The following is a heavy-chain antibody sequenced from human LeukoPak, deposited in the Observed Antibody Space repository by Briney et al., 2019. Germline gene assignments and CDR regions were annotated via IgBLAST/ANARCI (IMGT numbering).Heavy chain of an antibody. Sequence: GGSLRLSCAASGFTVSSNYMSWVRQAPGKGLEWVSAISGSGGSTYYADSVKGRFTISRDNSKNTLYLQMNSLRAEDTAVYYCANEYDFWSGYHYWGQGTLVTVSS. V-gene: IGHV3-23*01. CDR1: GFTVSSNY. CDR2: ISGSGGST. D-gene: IGHD3-3*01. J-gene: IGHJ4*02. CDR3: ANEYDFWSGYHY.